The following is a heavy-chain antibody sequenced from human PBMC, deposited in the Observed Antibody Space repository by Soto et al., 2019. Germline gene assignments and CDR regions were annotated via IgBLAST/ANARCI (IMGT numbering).Heavy chain of an antibody. Sequence: GASVKVSCKASGYIFTTYYIHWVRQAPGQGLEWMGGIIPIFGTADYAQKFQGRVTITADDFTSTAYMELSSLRSEDTAVYYCARHLGGNHYYYGMDVWG. CDR3: ARHLGGNHYYYGMDV. D-gene: IGHD3-16*01. V-gene: IGHV1-69*13. J-gene: IGHJ6*01. CDR2: IIPIFGTA. CDR1: GYIFTTYY.